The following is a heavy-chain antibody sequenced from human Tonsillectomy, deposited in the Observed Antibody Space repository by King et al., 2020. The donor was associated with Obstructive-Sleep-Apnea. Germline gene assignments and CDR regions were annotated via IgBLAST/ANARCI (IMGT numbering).Heavy chain of an antibody. CDR3: ARAGAYDPFDY. CDR2: ISSSSNTI. CDR1: GFTFSSYS. J-gene: IGHJ4*02. Sequence: VQLVESGGGLVQPGGSLRLSCAAAGFTFSSYSMSLVRQAPGKGLDWGSYISSSSNTIYYADSVKGRLTISRDNAKNSLYLQMNSLRAEDTAVYYCARAGAYDPFDYWGQGTLVAVPS. V-gene: IGHV3-48*04. D-gene: IGHD5-12*01.